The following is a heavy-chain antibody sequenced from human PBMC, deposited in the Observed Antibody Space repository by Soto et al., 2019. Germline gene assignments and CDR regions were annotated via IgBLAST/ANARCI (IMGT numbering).Heavy chain of an antibody. Sequence: SETLSLTCAVYGGSFSGYYWSWIRQPPGKGLEWIGEINHSGSTNYNPSLKSRVTISVDTSKNQFSLKLSSVTAADTAVYYCARGLGGSTVTIFDYWGQGTLVTVSS. CDR2: INHSGST. J-gene: IGHJ4*02. CDR3: ARGLGGSTVTIFDY. CDR1: GGSFSGYY. V-gene: IGHV4-34*01. D-gene: IGHD4-17*01.